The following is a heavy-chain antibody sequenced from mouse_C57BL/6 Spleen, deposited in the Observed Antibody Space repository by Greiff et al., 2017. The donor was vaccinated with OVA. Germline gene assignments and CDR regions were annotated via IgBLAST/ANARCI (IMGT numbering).Heavy chain of an antibody. V-gene: IGHV1-26*01. CDR2: INPNNGGT. J-gene: IGHJ4*01. CDR1: GYTFTDYY. CDR3: ARGYYGRYYAMDY. D-gene: IGHD1-1*01. Sequence: VQLQQSGPELVKPGASVKISCKASGYTFTDYYMNWVKQSHGKSLEWIGDINPNNGGTSYNQKFKGKATLTVDKSSSTAYMELRSLTSEDSAVYYCARGYYGRYYAMDYWGQGTSVTVSS.